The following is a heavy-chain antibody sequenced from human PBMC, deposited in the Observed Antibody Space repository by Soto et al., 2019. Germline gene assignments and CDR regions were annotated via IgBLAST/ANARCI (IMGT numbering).Heavy chain of an antibody. Sequence: ASVKVSCKASGYTFTSYGISWVRQAPGQGLEWMGWISAYNGNTNYAQNFQDRVTMTTDTSTSTAYMELRNLVSDDTAVYYCARAPLPNCSGGTCYPWWFDPWGQGTLVTVSS. V-gene: IGHV1-18*01. CDR1: GYTFTSYG. D-gene: IGHD2-15*01. J-gene: IGHJ5*02. CDR3: ARAPLPNCSGGTCYPWWFDP. CDR2: ISAYNGNT.